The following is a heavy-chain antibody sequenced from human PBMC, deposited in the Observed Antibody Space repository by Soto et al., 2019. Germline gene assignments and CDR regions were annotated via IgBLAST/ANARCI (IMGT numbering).Heavy chain of an antibody. CDR2: ILPIFGTP. J-gene: IGHJ4*02. D-gene: IGHD4-4*01. V-gene: IGHV1-69*13. CDR1: GGTFSNSA. Sequence: ASVKVSCKASGGTFSNSAIIWVRQAPGQGLEWMGGILPIFGTPNYAQKFQGRLTISADEFSSTAYMELNILRSEDTAVYYCAKRRDGYSFDYWGQGALVTVSS. CDR3: AKRRDGYSFDY.